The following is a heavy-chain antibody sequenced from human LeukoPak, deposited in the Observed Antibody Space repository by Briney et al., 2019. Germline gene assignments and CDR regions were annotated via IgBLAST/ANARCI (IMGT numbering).Heavy chain of an antibody. J-gene: IGHJ3*02. Sequence: SQTLTLTCAISGDSVSSNNAAWNWIRQSPSRGLEWLGRAYYRSKWSNHYAVSLKSRITINPDTSKNQFSLQLNSVTPEDTAVCYCAREPDYSDYLSGALDIWGQGTMVTVSS. CDR1: GDSVSSNNAA. D-gene: IGHD4-11*01. CDR3: AREPDYSDYLSGALDI. CDR2: AYYRSKWSN. V-gene: IGHV6-1*01.